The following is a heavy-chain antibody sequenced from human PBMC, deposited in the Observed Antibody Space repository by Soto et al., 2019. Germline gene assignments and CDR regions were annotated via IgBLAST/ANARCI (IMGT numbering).Heavy chain of an antibody. D-gene: IGHD3-10*01. CDR2: IYYSGST. J-gene: IGHJ5*02. Sequence: QVQLQESGPGLVKPSETLSLTCTVSGGSISSYYWSWIRQPPGKGLEWIGYIYYSGSTNYNPSLKSRVTISVHTSKNQFSLKLSSVTAADTAVYYCARERGGSTPYNWFDPWGQGTLVTVSS. CDR3: ARERGGSTPYNWFDP. CDR1: GGSISSYY. V-gene: IGHV4-59*01.